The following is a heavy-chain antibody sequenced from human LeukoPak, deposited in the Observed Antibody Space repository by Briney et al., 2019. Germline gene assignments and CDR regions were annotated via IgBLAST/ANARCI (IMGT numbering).Heavy chain of an antibody. CDR3: AREAYYDSSGQPAFDI. CDR2: ISSSSSYI. V-gene: IGHV3-21*01. D-gene: IGHD3-22*01. J-gene: IGHJ3*02. CDR1: GFTFSTYS. Sequence: PGGSLRLSCAASGFTFSTYSMNWVRQAPGKGLEWVSSISSSSSYIYYADSVKGRFTISRDNAKNSLYLQMNSLRAEDTAVYYCAREAYYDSSGQPAFDIWGQGTMVTVSS.